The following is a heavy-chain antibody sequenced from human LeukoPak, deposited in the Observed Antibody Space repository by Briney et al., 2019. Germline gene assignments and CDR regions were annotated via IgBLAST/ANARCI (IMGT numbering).Heavy chain of an antibody. CDR3: ARARYNYGDSDY. CDR2: IYHNGNT. Sequence: PSETLSLTCDVSGYSISSGYYWGWIRQPPGKGLEWIGTIYHNGNTYYNPSLNSRATLSVDTSRNQFSLELSSVTAADTAVFYCARARYNYGDSDYWGQGTLVTVSS. V-gene: IGHV4-38-2*01. J-gene: IGHJ4*02. D-gene: IGHD5-18*01. CDR1: GYSISSGYY.